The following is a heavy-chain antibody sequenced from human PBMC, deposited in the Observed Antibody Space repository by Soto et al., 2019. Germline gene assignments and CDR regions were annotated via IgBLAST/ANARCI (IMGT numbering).Heavy chain of an antibody. V-gene: IGHV3-73*02. D-gene: IGHD3-22*01. Sequence: EVQLVESGGGLVQPGGSRKLSCAAPGSPFSASALNWVPRASGKGLEWVGRIRSKANSYATAYAASVKGRFTISRDDSKNTAYLQMNSLKTEDTAVYYCTSSALIDYYYYYGMDVWGQGTTVTVSS. CDR1: GSPFSASA. CDR2: IRSKANSYAT. J-gene: IGHJ6*02. CDR3: TSSALIDYYYYYGMDV.